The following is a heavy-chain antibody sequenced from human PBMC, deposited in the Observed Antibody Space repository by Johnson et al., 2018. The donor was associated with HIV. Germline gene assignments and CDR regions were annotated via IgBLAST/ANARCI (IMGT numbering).Heavy chain of an antibody. D-gene: IGHD3-22*01. J-gene: IGHJ3*01. Sequence: MQLVESGGGVVRPGGSLRLSCAASGFTFDDYGLSWVRQAPGTGLEWVSGINWNGGSAGYADSVKGRFTISRDNSKNTLYLQMDSLRAEDTAVYYCARDRYYDSSGSHAFDVWGQGTMVTVSS. CDR1: GFTFDDYG. CDR2: INWNGGSA. V-gene: IGHV3-20*04. CDR3: ARDRYYDSSGSHAFDV.